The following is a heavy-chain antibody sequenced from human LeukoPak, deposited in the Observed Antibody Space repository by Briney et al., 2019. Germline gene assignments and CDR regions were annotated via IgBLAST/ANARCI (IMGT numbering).Heavy chain of an antibody. CDR3: ARAQYYYDSSGYRGGFDY. CDR2: ISAYNGNT. CDR1: GYTFTSYG. D-gene: IGHD3-22*01. J-gene: IGHJ4*02. V-gene: IGHV1-18*01. Sequence: ASVKVSCKASGYTFTSYGISWVRQAPGQGLEWMGWISAYNGNTNYAQKLQGRVTMTTDTSTSTAYMKLRSLRSDDTAVYYCARAQYYYDSSGYRGGFDYWGQGTLVTVSS.